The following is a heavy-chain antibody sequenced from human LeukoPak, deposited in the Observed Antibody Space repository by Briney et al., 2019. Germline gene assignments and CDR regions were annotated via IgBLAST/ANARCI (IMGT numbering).Heavy chain of an antibody. J-gene: IGHJ4*02. CDR1: GGSISSSNW. CDR3: ARHGIVDTSRKYYFDY. V-gene: IGHV4-4*02. D-gene: IGHD5-18*01. CDR2: IYHSGST. Sequence: SGTLSLTCAVSGGSISSSNWWSWVRQPPGKGLEWIGEIYHSGSTNYNPSLKSRVTISVDKSKNQFSLELSSVTAADTAVYYCARHGIVDTSRKYYFDYWGQGTLVTVFS.